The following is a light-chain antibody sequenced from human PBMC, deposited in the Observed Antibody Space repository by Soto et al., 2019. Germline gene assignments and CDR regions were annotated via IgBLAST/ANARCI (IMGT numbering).Light chain of an antibody. CDR1: QSVSSN. V-gene: IGKV3-15*01. J-gene: IGKJ5*01. CDR2: GAS. CDR3: QQYTSFSPFL. Sequence: EIVMTQSPATLSVSPGERATLSCRASQSVSSNLAWYQQKPGQPPRLVIYGASTRSTGIPARFSGSGYVTEFPVTIGTLLAEDFAVYYCQQYTSFSPFLFCQGA.